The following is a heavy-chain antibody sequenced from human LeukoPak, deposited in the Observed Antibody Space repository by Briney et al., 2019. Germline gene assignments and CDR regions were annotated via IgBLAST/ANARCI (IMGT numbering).Heavy chain of an antibody. D-gene: IGHD5-24*01. CDR3: ARGAGYNYPYYFDY. Sequence: PGGSLRVSCVASGFIFSNYAMSWVRQASGKGLEWVSVIYGGGNIYYADSVKGRFTISRDNSKNTLYLQMNSLRAEDTAVYYCARGAGYNYPYYFDYWGQGTLVTVSS. J-gene: IGHJ4*02. CDR2: IYGGGNI. V-gene: IGHV3-53*01. CDR1: GFIFSNYA.